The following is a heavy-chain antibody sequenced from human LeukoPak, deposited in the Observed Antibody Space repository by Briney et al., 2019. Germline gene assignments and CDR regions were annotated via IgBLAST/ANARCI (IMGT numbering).Heavy chain of an antibody. CDR2: VLYDGSKK. D-gene: IGHD4-17*01. J-gene: IGHJ6*02. Sequence: GGSLRLSCAASGFTFSNFGMHWVRQAPGKGLEWVAAVLYDGSKKFYSDSVKGRFSIYRDNSNYTLFVQMHSLRPDDTAVYYCAREPVYGVGYGMDVWGQGTTVTVSS. V-gene: IGHV3-30*03. CDR1: GFTFSNFG. CDR3: AREPVYGVGYGMDV.